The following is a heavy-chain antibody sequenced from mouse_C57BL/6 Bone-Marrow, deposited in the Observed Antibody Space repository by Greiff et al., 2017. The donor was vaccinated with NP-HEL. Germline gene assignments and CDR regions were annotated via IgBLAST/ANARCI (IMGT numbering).Heavy chain of an antibody. CDR1: GFSFNTYS. CDR3: VRRGYRLNAIDY. D-gene: IGHD2-14*01. Sequence: DVKLVESGGGLVQPKGSLKLSCVASGFSFNTYSMNWVRQAPGKGLEWVARIRSKSNNYATYYAESVKDRFTISRDDSKSMLYLQMNNLKTEDTAMYYCVRRGYRLNAIDYWGQGTSVTVSS. V-gene: IGHV10-1*01. CDR2: IRSKSNNYAT. J-gene: IGHJ4*01.